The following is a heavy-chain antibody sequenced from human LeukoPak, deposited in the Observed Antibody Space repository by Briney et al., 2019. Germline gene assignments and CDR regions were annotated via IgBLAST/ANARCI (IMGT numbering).Heavy chain of an antibody. CDR1: GLTSGTYG. Sequence: PGGSLRLSCEVSGLTSGTYGLTYGLTWVRQAPGKGLEGVANIKQDGSEKDYVDSVKGRFTISRDNAKNSLYLQMNSLRAGDTAVYYCASYSSTWGWLDPWGQGTLVTVSS. V-gene: IGHV3-7*01. D-gene: IGHD6-13*01. CDR2: IKQDGSEK. J-gene: IGHJ5*02. CDR3: ASYSSTWGWLDP.